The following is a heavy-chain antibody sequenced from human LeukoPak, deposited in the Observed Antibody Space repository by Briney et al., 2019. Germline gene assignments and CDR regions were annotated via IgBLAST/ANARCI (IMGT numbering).Heavy chain of an antibody. Sequence: PGGSLRLSCAVSGFIFDDYAMHWVRQAPGKGLEWVSGISWNSGSIGYADSVKGRFTISRDNAKNSLYLLMNSLRAEDTALYYCAKSTMVRGATDYFDYWGQGTLVTVSS. V-gene: IGHV3-9*01. CDR1: GFIFDDYA. CDR2: ISWNSGSI. CDR3: AKSTMVRGATDYFDY. J-gene: IGHJ4*02. D-gene: IGHD3-10*01.